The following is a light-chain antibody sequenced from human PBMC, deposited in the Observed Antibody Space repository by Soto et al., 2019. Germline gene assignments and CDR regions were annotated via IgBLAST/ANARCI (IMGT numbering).Light chain of an antibody. J-gene: IGLJ1*01. Sequence: QSVLTQPPSASGTPGQRVTISCSGSSTNIGSNTVNWYQQLPGTAPKLLIYSNNQRPSGVPGRFSRSKSGTSASLAISGLQSEDEADYYCAAWDDSLNGYVFGTGTKVTVL. CDR2: SNN. V-gene: IGLV1-44*01. CDR3: AAWDDSLNGYV. CDR1: STNIGSNT.